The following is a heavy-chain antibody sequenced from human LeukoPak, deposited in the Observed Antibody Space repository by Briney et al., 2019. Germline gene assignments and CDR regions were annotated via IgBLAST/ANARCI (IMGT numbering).Heavy chain of an antibody. CDR1: GFTFSSYA. V-gene: IGHV3-23*01. D-gene: IGHD4-17*01. J-gene: IGHJ6*02. CDR3: AKDTTVATGYHYYGMDV. Sequence: GGSLRLSCAASGFTFSSYAMSWARQAPGKGLEWVSAISGSGGSTYYADSVKGRFTISRDNSKNTLYLQMNSLRAEDTAVYYCAKDTTVATGYHYYGMDVWGQGTTVTVSS. CDR2: ISGSGGST.